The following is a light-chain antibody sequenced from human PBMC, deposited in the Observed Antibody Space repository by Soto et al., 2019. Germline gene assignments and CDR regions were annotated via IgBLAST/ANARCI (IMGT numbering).Light chain of an antibody. J-gene: IGKJ5*01. CDR3: QQYYILPIT. Sequence: QKPGKAPNLLIYDASNLEIGVPSRFSGSGSGTHFTFTIISLQTEDIGTYYFQQYYILPITFGRGTRLEIK. CDR2: DAS. V-gene: IGKV1-33*01.